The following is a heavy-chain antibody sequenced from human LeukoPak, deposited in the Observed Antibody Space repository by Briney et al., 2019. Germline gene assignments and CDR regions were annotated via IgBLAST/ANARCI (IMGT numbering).Heavy chain of an antibody. J-gene: IGHJ4*02. CDR2: INHSGST. CDR3: AGERGEEYSSGWYKRNYFDN. Sequence: PSGTLSLTCAVYGGFFTGYYWRWIRQPPGKGLEWIGEINHSGSTKYNPSLKSRVTISVDTSTNQFFLRLTSVTAADTAVYYCAGERGEEYSSGWYKRNYFDNWGQGIRVTVSS. D-gene: IGHD6-19*01. CDR1: GGFFTGYY. V-gene: IGHV4-34*01.